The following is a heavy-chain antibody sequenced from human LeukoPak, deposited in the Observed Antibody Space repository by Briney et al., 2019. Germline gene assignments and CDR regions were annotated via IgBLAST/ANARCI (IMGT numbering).Heavy chain of an antibody. Sequence: GGSLGLSCTASGFAFSRYSMNWVRQAPGKGLEWVSSISYSGPHMFYADSVRGRFTISRDNAENSLFLQMNSLRTEDTAVYYCAKDPYSRAFEYFQHWGQGTLVTVSS. V-gene: IGHV3-21*01. CDR1: GFAFSRYS. CDR2: ISYSGPHM. J-gene: IGHJ1*01. CDR3: AKDPYSRAFEYFQH. D-gene: IGHD1-26*01.